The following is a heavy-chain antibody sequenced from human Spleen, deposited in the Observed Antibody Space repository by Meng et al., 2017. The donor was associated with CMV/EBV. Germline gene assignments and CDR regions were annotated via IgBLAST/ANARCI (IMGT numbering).Heavy chain of an antibody. CDR1: FSRHS. J-gene: IGHJ5*02. Sequence: FSRHSVSWLRQAPGQGLEWLGRIIPILGTTNYAQNFQGRITITADESRSTAYMELSSLRSEDTAVYFCAGLKGYCDTASCDRDWFDPWGQGTLVTVSS. CDR2: IIPILGTT. V-gene: IGHV1-69*08. D-gene: IGHD2-15*01. CDR3: AGLKGYCDTASCDRDWFDP.